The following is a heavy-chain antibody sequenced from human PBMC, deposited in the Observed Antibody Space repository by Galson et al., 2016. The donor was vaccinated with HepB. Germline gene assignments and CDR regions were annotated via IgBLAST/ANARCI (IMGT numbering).Heavy chain of an antibody. V-gene: IGHV1-18*04. Sequence: SVKVSCKASGYTFSGYGINWLRQAPGQGLEWMGWISPYNGNTHYAQKLQGRVTVTTDTSTSTAYMELRSLRSEDTAVYYCARRDTAMVHDYRGQGTLVTVSS. J-gene: IGHJ4*02. D-gene: IGHD5-18*01. CDR3: ARRDTAMVHDY. CDR1: GYTFSGYG. CDR2: ISPYNGNT.